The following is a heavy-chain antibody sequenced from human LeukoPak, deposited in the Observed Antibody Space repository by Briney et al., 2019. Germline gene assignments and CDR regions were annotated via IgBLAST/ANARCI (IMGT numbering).Heavy chain of an antibody. J-gene: IGHJ4*02. V-gene: IGHV3-7*01. Sequence: GESLRLSCLTSGFTFTTSYMVWVRQAPGKGLEWVAGMNPDGTTVYYVDSVKGRFTVSRDHAKNSLYLQMNNLRVEDTAVYYCARDPAFGAIDYWGQGTLVTV. D-gene: IGHD3-10*01. CDR3: ARDPAFGAIDY. CDR2: MNPDGTTV. CDR1: GFTFTTSY.